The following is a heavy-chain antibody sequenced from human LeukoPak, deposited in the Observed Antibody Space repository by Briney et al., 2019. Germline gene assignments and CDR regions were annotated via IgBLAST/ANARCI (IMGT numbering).Heavy chain of an antibody. CDR3: TRLGRDYASGTRHFDS. Sequence: GGSLKLSCAASGVIFSGSALHWVRQASGKGLEWVGRIRSKANSYATSYAASVKGRFTISRDDSKNTVYLQMNSLKTEDTAVYYCTRLGRDYASGTRHFDSWGQGTLVTVSS. CDR1: GVIFSGSA. CDR2: IRSKANSYAT. D-gene: IGHD1-26*01. J-gene: IGHJ4*02. V-gene: IGHV3-73*01.